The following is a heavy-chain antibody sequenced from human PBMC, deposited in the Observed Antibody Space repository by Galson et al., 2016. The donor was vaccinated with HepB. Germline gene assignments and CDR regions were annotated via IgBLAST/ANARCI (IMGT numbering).Heavy chain of an antibody. CDR2: ITTGSTFI. Sequence: SLRLSCAASGFTFNTYTLAWVRQAPGKGLEYVSSITTGSTFIHSADSVRGRFTISRDDAENSVNLQMNRLKGEDTAAYYCERVLLPTAAGASGLELWGPGTLVVVSS. CDR3: ERVLLPTAAGASGLEL. CDR1: GFTFNTYT. D-gene: IGHD1-7*01. J-gene: IGHJ4*02. V-gene: IGHV3-21*01.